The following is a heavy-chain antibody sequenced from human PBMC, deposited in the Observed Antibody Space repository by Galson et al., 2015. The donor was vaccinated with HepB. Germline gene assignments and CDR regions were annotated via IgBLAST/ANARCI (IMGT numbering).Heavy chain of an antibody. Sequence: SVKVSCKVSGYSLTESSMYWVRQAPGKGLEWMGDFDPEDGEIVYAQKFQGRVSMTEDTSAETAYMEPSSLRSEDTAVYYCAMDSFTSYYGSGTPRGAFDIWGQGTMVTVSS. D-gene: IGHD3-10*01. V-gene: IGHV1-24*01. CDR1: GYSLTESS. CDR3: AMDSFTSYYGSGTPRGAFDI. J-gene: IGHJ3*02. CDR2: FDPEDGEI.